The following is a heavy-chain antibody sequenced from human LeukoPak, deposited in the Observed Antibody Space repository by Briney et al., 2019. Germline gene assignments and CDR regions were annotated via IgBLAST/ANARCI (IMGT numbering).Heavy chain of an antibody. CDR2: ISASSSST. Sequence: PGGSLRLSCAASGFTFSSYAMTWVRQAPGKGLQWVPLISASSSSTFYADSVKGRFTISRDNSKDTLYLQMNSLRAEDTALYYCAKTLGYYSQPYYFDYWGQGTLVTVSS. J-gene: IGHJ4*02. CDR1: GFTFSSYA. D-gene: IGHD3-22*01. CDR3: AKTLGYYSQPYYFDY. V-gene: IGHV3-23*01.